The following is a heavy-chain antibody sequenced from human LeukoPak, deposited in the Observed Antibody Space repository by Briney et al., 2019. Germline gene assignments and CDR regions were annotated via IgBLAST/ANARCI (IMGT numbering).Heavy chain of an antibody. CDR1: AFTFNSFS. D-gene: IGHD5-18*01. V-gene: IGHV3-48*01. CDR3: ARDLYTYGPDY. CDR2: ISSSGSTI. Sequence: GGSLRLSCAASAFTFNSFSMNWVRQAPGKGLEWVSYISSSGSTIYYTDSVKGRFTISRDKAKNSLYLQMNSLRAEDTAVYYCARDLYTYGPDYWGQGTLVTVSS. J-gene: IGHJ4*02.